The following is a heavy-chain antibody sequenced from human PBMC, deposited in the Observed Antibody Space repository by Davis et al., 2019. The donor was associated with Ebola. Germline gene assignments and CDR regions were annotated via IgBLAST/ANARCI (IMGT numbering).Heavy chain of an antibody. CDR1: GGSISSYY. CDR3: AREPWFDP. CDR2: IYYSGST. J-gene: IGHJ5*02. Sequence: MPGGSLRLSCTVSGGSISSYYWSWIRQPPGKGLEWIGYIYYSGSTNYNPSLKSRVTISVDTSKNQFSLKLRSVTAADTAVYYCAREPWFDPWGQGTLVTVSS. V-gene: IGHV4-59*01.